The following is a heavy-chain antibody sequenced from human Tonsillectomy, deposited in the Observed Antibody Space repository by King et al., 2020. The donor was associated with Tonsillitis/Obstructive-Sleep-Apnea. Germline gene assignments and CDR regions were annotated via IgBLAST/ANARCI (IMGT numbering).Heavy chain of an antibody. CDR1: DYTFTNYD. Sequence: QLVQSGAEVKKPGASVKVSCKASDYTFTNYDISWVRQAPGQGLEWMGWITSYNDNTNYAQKLQGRVTMTTDTSTSTAYMELRSLRSDDTAVYYCTRVPFRRYLNDAFNIWGQGTLVTVSS. V-gene: IGHV1-18*01. D-gene: IGHD3-9*01. J-gene: IGHJ3*02. CDR3: TRVPFRRYLNDAFNI. CDR2: ITSYNDNT.